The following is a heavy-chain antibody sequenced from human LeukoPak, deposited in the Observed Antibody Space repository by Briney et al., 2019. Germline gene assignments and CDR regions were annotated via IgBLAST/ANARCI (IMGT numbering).Heavy chain of an antibody. V-gene: IGHV3-30-3*01. CDR1: GFTFSSYA. Sequence: GRSLRLSCAASGFTFSSYAMHWVRQAPGKGLEWVAVISYDGSNKYYADSVKGRFTISRDISKNTLYLQMNSLRAEDTAVYYCAREHSSGWTPEDAFDIWGQGTMVTVSS. D-gene: IGHD6-19*01. CDR3: AREHSSGWTPEDAFDI. J-gene: IGHJ3*02. CDR2: ISYDGSNK.